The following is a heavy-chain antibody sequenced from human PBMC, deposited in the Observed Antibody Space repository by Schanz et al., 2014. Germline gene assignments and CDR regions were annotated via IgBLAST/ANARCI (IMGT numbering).Heavy chain of an antibody. CDR2: IGTSGGT. Sequence: EVQLLESGGGLVQPGGSLKLSCAASGLIFSNYVMSWVRQAPGKGLEWVSTIGTSGGTNYAESEKGRFTISRDNSKNTQYLQMNSLRAEDTAVYYCAKIERNEDWGQGTLVTVSS. D-gene: IGHD1-1*01. CDR1: GLIFSNYV. V-gene: IGHV3-23*01. J-gene: IGHJ4*02. CDR3: AKIERNED.